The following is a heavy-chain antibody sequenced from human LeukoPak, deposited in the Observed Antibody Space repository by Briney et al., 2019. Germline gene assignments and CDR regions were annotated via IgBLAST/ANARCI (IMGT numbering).Heavy chain of an antibody. CDR1: GFTFSSYE. CDR2: ISSSGITI. D-gene: IGHD5-12*01. CDR3: AREMGGYPFDY. J-gene: IGHJ4*02. Sequence: GGSLRLSCAASGFTFSSYEMNWVRQAPGKGLEWVSYISSSGITIYYADSVKGRFTISRDNAKNSLYLQMNSLRAEDTAVYYCAREMGGYPFDYWGQGTLVTVSS. V-gene: IGHV3-48*03.